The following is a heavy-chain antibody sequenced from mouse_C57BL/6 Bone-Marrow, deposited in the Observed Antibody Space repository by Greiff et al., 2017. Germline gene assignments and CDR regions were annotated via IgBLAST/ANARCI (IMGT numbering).Heavy chain of an antibody. CDR3: ARDPYYGSSYGYWYFDV. Sequence: EVQLQESGPELVKPGASVKIPCKASGYTFTDYNMDWVKQSHGKSLEWIGDINPNNGGTIYNQKFKGKATLTVDKSSSTAYMELRSLTSEDTAVYYCARDPYYGSSYGYWYFDVWGTGTTVTVSS. J-gene: IGHJ1*03. V-gene: IGHV1-18*01. CDR2: INPNNGGT. CDR1: GYTFTDYN. D-gene: IGHD1-1*01.